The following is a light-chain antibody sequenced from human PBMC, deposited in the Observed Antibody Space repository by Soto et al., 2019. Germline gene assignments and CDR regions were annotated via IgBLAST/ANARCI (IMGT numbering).Light chain of an antibody. CDR2: GAS. Sequence: EIVLTQSPGTLSLSPGERATLSCRASQSVSSSYLAWYQQKPGQAPRLLIYGASSSATGIPDRFSGSGSGKDFTLTISRLEPEDFAGYYCQQYGSSPRTFRQGTKVEIK. V-gene: IGKV3-20*01. CDR3: QQYGSSPRT. CDR1: QSVSSSY. J-gene: IGKJ1*01.